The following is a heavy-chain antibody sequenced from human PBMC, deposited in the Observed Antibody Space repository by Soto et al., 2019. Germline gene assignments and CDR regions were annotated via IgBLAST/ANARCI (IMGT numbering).Heavy chain of an antibody. D-gene: IGHD3-22*01. CDR1: GGTFSSYT. V-gene: IGHV1-69*02. CDR2: IIPILGIA. Sequence: SVKVSCKASGGTFSSYTISWVRQAPGQGLEWMGRIIPILGIANYAQKFQGRVTITADKSTSTAYMELSSLRSEDTAVYYCARVSSNYYDSSGYLISFDYWGQGTLVTAPQ. J-gene: IGHJ4*02. CDR3: ARVSSNYYDSSGYLISFDY.